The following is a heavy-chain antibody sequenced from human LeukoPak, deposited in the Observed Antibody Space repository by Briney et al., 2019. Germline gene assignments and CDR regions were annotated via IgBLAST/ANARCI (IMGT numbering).Heavy chain of an antibody. V-gene: IGHV3-33*01. CDR1: GFTFSSYG. D-gene: IGHD1-20*01. CDR2: LWSDGSNK. CDR3: ARDNFGFDY. Sequence: GGSLRLSCAASGFTFSSYGMHWVRQAPGKGLEWVAVLWSDGSNKYYADSVKGRFTISRDNSKNTLYLQMNSLRADDTAVFYCARDNFGFDYWGQGTLVTVSS. J-gene: IGHJ4*02.